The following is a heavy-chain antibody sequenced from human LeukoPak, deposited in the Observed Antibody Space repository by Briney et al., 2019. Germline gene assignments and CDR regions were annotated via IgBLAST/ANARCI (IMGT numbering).Heavy chain of an antibody. J-gene: IGHJ5*02. CDR3: AKDGNWASVS. D-gene: IGHD7-27*01. CDR1: GFTFS. V-gene: IGHV3-30*02. Sequence: GGSLRLSCVGSGFTFSVHWVRQVPGKGLEWLTFIRHDGTDQHYADSVRRRFTISRDNSKNTVNLQMNSLRPEDTALYYCAKDGNWASVSWGQGTLVTVSS. CDR2: IRHDGTDQ.